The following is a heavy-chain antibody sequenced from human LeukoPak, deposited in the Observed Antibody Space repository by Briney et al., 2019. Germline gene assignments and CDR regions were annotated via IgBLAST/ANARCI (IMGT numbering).Heavy chain of an antibody. V-gene: IGHV3-7*03. D-gene: IGHD3-9*01. Sequence: GGSLRLSCAASGFTFSSYWMSWVRQAPGKGLEWVANIKQDGSEKYYVDSVKGRFTISRDNAKNSLYLQMNSLRAEDTAVYYCARQLLRYFDLLPYFDYWGQGTLVTVSS. CDR3: ARQLLRYFDLLPYFDY. CDR1: GFTFSSYW. J-gene: IGHJ4*02. CDR2: IKQDGSEK.